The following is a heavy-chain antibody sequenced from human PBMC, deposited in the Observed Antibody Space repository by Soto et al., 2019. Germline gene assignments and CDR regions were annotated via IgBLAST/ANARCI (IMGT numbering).Heavy chain of an antibody. CDR3: ARVVIVPAARGHYNYFYMDV. Sequence: SETLSLTCTVSGGSISSYYWTWIRQPPGKGLEWIGYIYYSGSTNYNPSLKSRVAISVDTSENQTSLRLSSVTAADTAVYYCARVVIVPAARGHYNYFYMDVWGKGTTVTVSS. J-gene: IGHJ6*03. CDR1: GGSISSYY. CDR2: IYYSGST. D-gene: IGHD2-2*01. V-gene: IGHV4-59*08.